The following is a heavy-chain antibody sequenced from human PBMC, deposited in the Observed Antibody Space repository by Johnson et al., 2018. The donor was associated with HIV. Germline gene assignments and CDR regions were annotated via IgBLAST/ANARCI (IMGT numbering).Heavy chain of an antibody. J-gene: IGHJ3*02. CDR1: GFIFTKAW. CDR2: IKSKTDGGTT. V-gene: IGHV3-15*01. CDR3: ARIPGSGWEHDAFDI. Sequence: MLLVESGGGVVQPGGSLRLSCAASGFIFTKAWMSWVRQAPGKGLEWVGRIKSKTDGGTTDYGAPVKGRFTISRDDSKNSLYLQMNSLRAEDTAVYYCARIPGSGWEHDAFDIWGQGRMVTVSS. D-gene: IGHD6-19*01.